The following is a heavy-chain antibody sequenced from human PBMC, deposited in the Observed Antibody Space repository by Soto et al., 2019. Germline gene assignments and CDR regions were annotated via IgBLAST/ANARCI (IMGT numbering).Heavy chain of an antibody. CDR2: IYYSGST. J-gene: IGHJ6*04. CDR1: GGSISSYY. CDR3: ARAEDYDFWSGYHPVLDV. D-gene: IGHD3-3*01. V-gene: IGHV4-59*01. Sequence: SETLSLTCTVSGGSISSYYWSWIRQPPGEGLEWIGYIYYSGSTNYNPSLKSRVTISVDTSKNQFSLKLSSVTAADTAVYYCARAEDYDFWSGYHPVLDVWGKGTTVTVSS.